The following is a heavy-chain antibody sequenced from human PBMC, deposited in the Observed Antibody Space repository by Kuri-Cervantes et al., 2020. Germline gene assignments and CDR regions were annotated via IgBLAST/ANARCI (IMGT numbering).Heavy chain of an antibody. V-gene: IGHV4-39*07. D-gene: IGHD5-12*01. CDR2: IYYSGST. CDR1: GGSISSSSYY. J-gene: IGHJ6*03. CDR3: ARDLADKWHYYYYMDV. Sequence: GSLRLSCTVSGGSISSSSYYWGWIRQPPGKGLEWIGSIYYSGSTYYNPSLKSRVTISVDTSKNQFSLKLSSVTAADTAVYYCARDLADKWHYYYYMDVWGKGTTVTVSS.